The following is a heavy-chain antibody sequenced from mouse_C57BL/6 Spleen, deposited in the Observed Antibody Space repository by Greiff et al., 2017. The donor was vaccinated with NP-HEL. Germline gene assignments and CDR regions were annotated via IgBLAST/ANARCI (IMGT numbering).Heavy chain of an antibody. V-gene: IGHV1-26*01. Sequence: EVQLQQSGPELVKPGASVKISCKASGYTFTDYYMNWVKQSHGKSLEWIGDINPNNGGTSYNQKFKGKATLTVDKSSSTAYMELRSLTSEDSAVYYCALITTVVEGYLDYWGQGTTLTVSS. J-gene: IGHJ2*01. CDR3: ALITTVVEGYLDY. CDR2: INPNNGGT. D-gene: IGHD1-1*01. CDR1: GYTFTDYY.